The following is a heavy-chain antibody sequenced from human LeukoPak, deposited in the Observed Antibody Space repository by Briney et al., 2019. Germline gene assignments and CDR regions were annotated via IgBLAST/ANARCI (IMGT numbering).Heavy chain of an antibody. CDR2: ISWNSGSI. CDR3: AKGNYYDSSPGSRFDP. CDR1: GFTFDDYA. J-gene: IGHJ5*02. Sequence: GRSLRLSCAASGFTFDDYAMHWVRQAPGKGLEWVSGISWNSGSIGYADSVKGRFTISRDNAKNSLYPQMNSLRAEDTALYYCAKGNYYDSSPGSRFDPWGQGTLVTVSS. V-gene: IGHV3-9*01. D-gene: IGHD3-22*01.